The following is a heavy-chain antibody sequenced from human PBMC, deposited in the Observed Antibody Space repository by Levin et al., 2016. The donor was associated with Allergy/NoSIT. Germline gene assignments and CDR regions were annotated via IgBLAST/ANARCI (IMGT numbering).Heavy chain of an antibody. CDR3: ARLYSSSWYYYYYYYMDV. V-gene: IGHV1-2*02. D-gene: IGHD6-13*01. J-gene: IGHJ6*03. Sequence: WVRQAPGQGLEWMGFINLKGGGTNYAQNFQGRVTMTRDTSISTAYMELSRLTSEDTAVYYCARLYSSSWYYYYYYYMDVWGKGTTVTVSS. CDR2: INLKGGGT.